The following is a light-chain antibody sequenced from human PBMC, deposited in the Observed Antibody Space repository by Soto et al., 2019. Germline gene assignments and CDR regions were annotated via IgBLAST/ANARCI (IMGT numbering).Light chain of an antibody. CDR3: QQYNNWPPGT. J-gene: IGKJ2*01. CDR2: GAS. V-gene: IGKV3-15*01. Sequence: EIVMTQSPVTLSVSPGERATLSCRASQSISNHLAWYQQKPGQAPRLLIYGASTRATGIPARFSGSGSVTELDLTISRLQSEDFAVYYCQQYNNWPPGTFVQGTKLEIK. CDR1: QSISNH.